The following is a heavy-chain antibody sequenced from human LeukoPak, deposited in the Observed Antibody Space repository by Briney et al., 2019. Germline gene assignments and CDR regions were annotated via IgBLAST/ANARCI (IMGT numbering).Heavy chain of an antibody. J-gene: IGHJ4*02. D-gene: IGHD7-27*01. V-gene: IGHV3-48*01. Sequence: GGSLRLSCAASEFTFSSYRMNWVRQAPGEGLEWVSYISSSSDTIYYADSVRGRFTISRDNAKNSLYLQMNSLRAEDTAVYYCARDRGEHYFDYWGQGTLVTVSS. CDR2: ISSSSDTI. CDR3: ARDRGEHYFDY. CDR1: EFTFSSYR.